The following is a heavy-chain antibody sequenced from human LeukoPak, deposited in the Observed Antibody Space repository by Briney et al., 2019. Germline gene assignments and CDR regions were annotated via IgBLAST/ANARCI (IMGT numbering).Heavy chain of an antibody. Sequence: GGPLRLSCAASGFTFSNAWMSWVRQAPGKGLEWVGRIKSKTDGGTTDYAEAVKGRFTISRDDSKNSLYLQTNSLKTEDTAVYYCTTVDTAMVYYYYYYYMDVWGKGTTVTVSS. D-gene: IGHD5-18*01. CDR3: TTVDTAMVYYYYYYYMDV. CDR2: IKSKTDGGTT. J-gene: IGHJ6*03. V-gene: IGHV3-15*01. CDR1: GFTFSNAW.